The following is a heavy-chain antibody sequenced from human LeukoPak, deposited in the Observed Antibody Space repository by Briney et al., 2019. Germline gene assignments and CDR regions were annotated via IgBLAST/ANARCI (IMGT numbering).Heavy chain of an antibody. Sequence: SETLSLTCAVYGGSFSGYYWGWIRQPPGKGLEWIGEINHSGSTNYNPSLKSRVTISVDTSKNQFSLKLSSVTAADTAVYYCAREAQYYDFWSGYLTGNWFDPWGQGTLVTVSS. V-gene: IGHV4-34*01. CDR1: GGSFSGYY. CDR3: AREAQYYDFWSGYLTGNWFDP. D-gene: IGHD3-3*01. CDR2: INHSGST. J-gene: IGHJ5*02.